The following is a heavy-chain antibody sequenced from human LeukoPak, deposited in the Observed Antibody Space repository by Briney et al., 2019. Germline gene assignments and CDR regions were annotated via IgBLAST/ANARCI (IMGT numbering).Heavy chain of an antibody. V-gene: IGHV3-23*01. Sequence: GGSLRLSCAASGFTFSSYAMSWVRQAPGKGLEWVSAISGSGGSTYYADSVKGRFTISRDNAKNSLYLQMNSLRAEDTAFYHCARVSHDTSGYFYVGAFDIWGQGTMVTVSS. J-gene: IGHJ3*02. CDR2: ISGSGGST. CDR3: ARVSHDTSGYFYVGAFDI. CDR1: GFTFSSYA. D-gene: IGHD3-22*01.